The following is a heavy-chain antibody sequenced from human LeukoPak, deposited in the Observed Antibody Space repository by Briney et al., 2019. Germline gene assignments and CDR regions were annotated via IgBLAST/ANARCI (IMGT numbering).Heavy chain of an antibody. J-gene: IGHJ6*03. Sequence: ASVKVSCKASGYTFTGYYMHWVRQAPGQGLEWVGWINPNSGGTNCAQKFQGRVTMTRDTSINTAYMELSSLRFDDTAVYYCARGATAGRFSLRLTGAYYMDVWGKGTTVTVSS. CDR2: INPNSGGT. V-gene: IGHV1-2*02. CDR1: GYTFTGYY. D-gene: IGHD6-13*01. CDR3: ARGATAGRFSLRLTGAYYMDV.